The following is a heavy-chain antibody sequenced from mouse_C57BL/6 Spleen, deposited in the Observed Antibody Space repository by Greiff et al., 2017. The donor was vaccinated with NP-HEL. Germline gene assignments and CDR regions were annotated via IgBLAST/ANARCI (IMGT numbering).Heavy chain of an antibody. D-gene: IGHD4-1*01. CDR2: ISYDGSN. J-gene: IGHJ2*01. CDR1: GYSITSGYY. CDR3: ARDPGTNYFDY. V-gene: IGHV3-6*01. Sequence: VQLQQSGPGLVKPSQSLSLTCSVTGYSITSGYYWNWIRQFPGNKLEWMGYISYDGSNNYNPSLKNRISITRDTSKNQFFLKLNSVTTEDTATYYCARDPGTNYFDYWGQGTTLTVSS.